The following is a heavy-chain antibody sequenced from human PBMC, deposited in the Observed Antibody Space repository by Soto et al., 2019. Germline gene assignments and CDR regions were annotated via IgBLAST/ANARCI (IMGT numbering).Heavy chain of an antibody. CDR2: ISYDGSNK. CDR3: ARDISYCCCP. J-gene: IGHJ5*02. CDR1: GFTFSSYA. Sequence: PGGSLRLSCAASGFTFSSYAMHWVRQAPGKGLEWAAVISYDGSNKYYADSVKGRFTISRDNSKNTLYLQMNSLRDEDTAVYYRARDISYCCCPWRQGSLV. V-gene: IGHV3-30-3*01. D-gene: IGHD2-15*01.